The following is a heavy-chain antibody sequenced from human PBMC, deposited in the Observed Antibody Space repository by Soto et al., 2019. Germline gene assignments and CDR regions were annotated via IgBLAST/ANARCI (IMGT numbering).Heavy chain of an antibody. Sequence: SLTCAFYGGSFDDFYWSWVRQSPGKGLEWVGEISHDGGTNYSPSLASRVSISVDTSKNQFSLRLRSVTAADTGLYYCARGQLVWYGDLTPYHRDMDVWGQGTTVTVSS. CDR1: GGSFDDFY. J-gene: IGHJ6*02. CDR3: ARGQLVWYGDLTPYHRDMDV. D-gene: IGHD3-10*01. CDR2: ISHDGGT. V-gene: IGHV4-34*01.